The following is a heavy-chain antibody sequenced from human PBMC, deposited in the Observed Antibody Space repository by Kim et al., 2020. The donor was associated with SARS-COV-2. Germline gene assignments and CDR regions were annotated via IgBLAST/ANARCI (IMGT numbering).Heavy chain of an antibody. CDR3: ARDRVAAAILYYYYYGMDV. D-gene: IGHD2-2*02. CDR2: IIPIFGTA. J-gene: IGHJ6*02. Sequence: SVKVSCKASGGTFSSYAISWVRQAHGQGLEWMGGIIPIFGTANYAQKFQGRVTITADESTSTAYMELSSLRSEDTAVYYCARDRVAAAILYYYYYGMDVWGQGTTVTVSS. CDR1: GGTFSSYA. V-gene: IGHV1-69*13.